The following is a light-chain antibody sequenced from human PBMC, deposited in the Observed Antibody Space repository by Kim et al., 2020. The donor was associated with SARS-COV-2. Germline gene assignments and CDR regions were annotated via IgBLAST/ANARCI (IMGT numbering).Light chain of an antibody. J-gene: IGKJ4*01. CDR2: AAS. CDR3: QQYYGYPLT. CDR1: QGISSF. V-gene: IGKV1-8*01. Sequence: ASTGDRVTITCRASQGISSFLAWYQQKPGKAPKLLIYAASTLQSGVPSRFSGSGSGTDFTLTISCLQSEDFATYYCQQYYGYPLTFGGGTKVEI.